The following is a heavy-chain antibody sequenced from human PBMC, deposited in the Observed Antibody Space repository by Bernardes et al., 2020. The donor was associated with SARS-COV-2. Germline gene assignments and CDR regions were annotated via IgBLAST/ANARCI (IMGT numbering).Heavy chain of an antibody. J-gene: IGHJ4*02. V-gene: IGHV3-9*01. CDR3: AKGLSDGSGSYQDY. Sequence: SLSLSCAASGFTFDDYAMHWVRQAPGKGLEWVSGISWNSGSIGYADSVKGRFTISRDNAKNSLYLQMNSLRAEDTALYYCAKGLSDGSGSYQDYWGQGTLVTVSS. D-gene: IGHD3-10*01. CDR2: ISWNSGSI. CDR1: GFTFDDYA.